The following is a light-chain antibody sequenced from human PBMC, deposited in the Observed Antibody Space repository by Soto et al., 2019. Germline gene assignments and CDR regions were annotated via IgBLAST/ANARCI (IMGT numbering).Light chain of an antibody. CDR1: QSVLYSSNNKNY. Sequence: DIVMTQSPDSLAVSLGERATINCKSSQSVLYSSNNKNYLAWYQQKPGQPPKLLIYWASTRKSGVPDRFSGSGSGTDFTLTISSLQAEDVAVYYCQQYYSIPPWTFGQGTKVDIK. CDR2: WAS. V-gene: IGKV4-1*01. CDR3: QQYYSIPPWT. J-gene: IGKJ1*01.